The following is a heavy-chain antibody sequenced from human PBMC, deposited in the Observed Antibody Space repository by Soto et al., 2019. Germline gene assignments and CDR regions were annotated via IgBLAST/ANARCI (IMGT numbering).Heavy chain of an antibody. CDR2: IYYSGST. D-gene: IGHD2-15*01. Sequence: SETLSLTCTVSGGSISSSSYYWGWIRQPPGKGLEWIGSIYYSGSTYYNPSLKSRVTISVDTSKNQFSLKLSSVTAADTAVYYCARERKYCSGGSCYSGFDYWGQGTLVTVSS. V-gene: IGHV4-39*01. CDR3: ARERKYCSGGSCYSGFDY. J-gene: IGHJ4*02. CDR1: GGSISSSSYY.